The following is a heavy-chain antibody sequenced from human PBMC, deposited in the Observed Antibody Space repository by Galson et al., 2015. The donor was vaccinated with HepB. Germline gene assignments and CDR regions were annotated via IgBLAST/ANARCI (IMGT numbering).Heavy chain of an antibody. J-gene: IGHJ4*02. CDR2: FMSIFSTT. V-gene: IGHV1-69*13. CDR1: GGTFSAYA. CDR3: ATERGYTYGRHGFFDF. D-gene: IGHD5-18*01. Sequence: SVKVSCKASGGTFSAYAVNWVRQAPGQRLEWMGGFMSIFSTTKYAQKFQGRLTIAADESASTAYMELRSLTSEDTAVYYCATERGYTYGRHGFFDFWGQGTPVTVSS.